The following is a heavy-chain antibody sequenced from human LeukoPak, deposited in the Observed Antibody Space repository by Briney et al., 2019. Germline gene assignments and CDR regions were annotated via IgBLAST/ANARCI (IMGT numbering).Heavy chain of an antibody. D-gene: IGHD3-22*01. J-gene: IGHJ3*02. V-gene: IGHV4-38-2*02. Sequence: PSETLSLTCTVSGYSISSGYYWGWIRQPPGKELEWIGSIYHSGSTYYNPSLKSRVTISVDTSKNQFSLKLSSVTAADTAVYYCARGLLIVVVGGVNDAFDIWGQGTMVTVSS. CDR1: GYSISSGYY. CDR2: IYHSGST. CDR3: ARGLLIVVVGGVNDAFDI.